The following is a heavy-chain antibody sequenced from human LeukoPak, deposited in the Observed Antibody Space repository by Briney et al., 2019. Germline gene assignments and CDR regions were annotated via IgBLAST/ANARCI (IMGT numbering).Heavy chain of an antibody. CDR3: ARDLRMLYSNQFDP. V-gene: IGHV4-31*03. CDR1: GGSISSGGYY. CDR2: IYYSGST. D-gene: IGHD4-11*01. J-gene: IGHJ5*02. Sequence: SETLFLTCTVSGGSISSGGYYWSWIRQHPGKGLEWIGYIYYSGSTYYNPSLKSRVTISVDTSKNQFSLKLSSVTAADTAVYYCARDLRMLYSNQFDPWGQGTLVTVSS.